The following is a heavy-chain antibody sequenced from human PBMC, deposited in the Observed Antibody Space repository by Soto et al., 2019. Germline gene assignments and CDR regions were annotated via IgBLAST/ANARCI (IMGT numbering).Heavy chain of an antibody. Sequence: EVQLLESGGGFVQPGGSLRLCCEGSGFIFSSHAMSWVRQAPGKGLEWVSSVSGSGASVHLPDFLKGRFSSSRDNSKNTVYLEMNSLRVDDTAVYYCAKDLPLWSGYSFSENHWGQGTLVTVSS. CDR3: AKDLPLWSGYSFSENH. CDR1: GFIFSSHA. D-gene: IGHD3-3*01. J-gene: IGHJ5*02. CDR2: VSGSGASV. V-gene: IGHV3-23*01.